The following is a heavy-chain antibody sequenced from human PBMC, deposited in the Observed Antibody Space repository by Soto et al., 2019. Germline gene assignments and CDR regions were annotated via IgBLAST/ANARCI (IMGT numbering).Heavy chain of an antibody. Sequence: QVQLVQSGAEVKKPGASVKVSCKPSGYTFTGYGISWVRQAPGQGLEWMGWISPYSGNTDYAQKFQDRVTMTTDTSTSTGYMELWSLRSDDSAVYYCARDRVTVTVFQYYYGLDVWGQGTTVTVSS. D-gene: IGHD4-17*01. CDR2: ISPYSGNT. CDR3: ARDRVTVTVFQYYYGLDV. J-gene: IGHJ6*02. CDR1: GYTFTGYG. V-gene: IGHV1-18*01.